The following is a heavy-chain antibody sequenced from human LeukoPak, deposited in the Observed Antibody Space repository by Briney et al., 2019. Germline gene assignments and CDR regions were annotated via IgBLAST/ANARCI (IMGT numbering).Heavy chain of an antibody. Sequence: GESLKISCKGSGYSFTSYWIGWVRKMPGKGLEWMGIIYPGDSGTRYSPSFQRQVTISADKSISTAYLQWSSLKASDTAMYYCARQRFTTRAYAGNWFDPWGQGTLVTVSS. V-gene: IGHV5-51*01. D-gene: IGHD3-16*01. CDR3: ARQRFTTRAYAGNWFDP. CDR1: GYSFTSYW. J-gene: IGHJ5*02. CDR2: IYPGDSGT.